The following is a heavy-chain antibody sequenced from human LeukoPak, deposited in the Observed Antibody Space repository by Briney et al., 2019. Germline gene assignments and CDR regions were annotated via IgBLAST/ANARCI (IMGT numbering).Heavy chain of an antibody. Sequence: SETLSLTCAVYGGSFSGYYRSWIRQPPGKGLEWIGEINHSGSTNYNPSLKSRVTISVDTSKNQFSLKLSSVTAADTAVYYCARRRAWNFADYWGQGTLVTVSS. V-gene: IGHV4-34*01. CDR1: GGSFSGYY. CDR3: ARRRAWNFADY. J-gene: IGHJ4*02. D-gene: IGHD1-7*01. CDR2: INHSGST.